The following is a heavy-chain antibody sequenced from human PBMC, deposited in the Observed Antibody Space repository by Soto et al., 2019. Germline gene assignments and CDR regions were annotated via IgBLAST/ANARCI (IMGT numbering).Heavy chain of an antibody. CDR2: INAGNGNT. CDR3: ARSIVVVTALDY. V-gene: IGHV1-3*05. Sequence: QVQLVQSGAEEKKPGASVKVSCKASGYTFTSYAMHWVRQAPGQRLEWMGWINAGNGNTKYSQKFQVRVTITRDTAARTAYMELSSLRSEDTAVYYCARSIVVVTALDYWGQGTLVTFSS. J-gene: IGHJ4*02. CDR1: GYTFTSYA. D-gene: IGHD2-21*02.